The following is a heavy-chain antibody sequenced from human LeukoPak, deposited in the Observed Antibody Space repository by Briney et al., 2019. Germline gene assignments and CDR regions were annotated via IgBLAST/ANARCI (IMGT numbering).Heavy chain of an antibody. CDR3: ARKYTGYCSGGSCPLDY. D-gene: IGHD2-15*01. V-gene: IGHV1-18*01. J-gene: IGHJ4*02. CDR1: GYTFTSYG. Sequence: ASVKVSCKASGYTFTSYGISWVRQAPGEGLEWMGWISAYNGNTNYAQKLQGRVTMTTDTSTSTAYMELRSLRSDDTAVYYCARKYTGYCSGGSCPLDYWGQGTLLTVSS. CDR2: ISAYNGNT.